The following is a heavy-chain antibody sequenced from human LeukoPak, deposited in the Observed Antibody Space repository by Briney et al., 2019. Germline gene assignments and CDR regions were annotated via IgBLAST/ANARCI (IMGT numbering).Heavy chain of an antibody. Sequence: SVKVSCKASGGTFSSYAISWVRQAPGQGLEWMGRIIPILGIANYAQKFQGRVTITADKSTSTAYMELSSLRSEDTAVYYCARDQDPRGYYYHPPYYFDYWGQGTLVTVSS. CDR1: GGTFSSYA. CDR2: IIPILGIA. D-gene: IGHD3-22*01. V-gene: IGHV1-69*04. J-gene: IGHJ4*02. CDR3: ARDQDPRGYYYHPPYYFDY.